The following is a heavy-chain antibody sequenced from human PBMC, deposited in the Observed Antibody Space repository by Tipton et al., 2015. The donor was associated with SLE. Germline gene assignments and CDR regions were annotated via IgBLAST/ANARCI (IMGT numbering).Heavy chain of an antibody. Sequence: GLVKPSQTLSLTCAISGDSVSSNSAAWNWIRQSPSRGLEWLGRTYYMSKWYNDYAVSVKSRIIINPDTSKNQFSLQLTSVTPEVTAVYYCARTISIYGGHYYYYMDVWGKGTTVTVSS. CDR3: ARTISIYGGHYYYYMDV. CDR1: GDSVSSNSAA. D-gene: IGHD3-3*01. CDR2: TYYMSKWYN. V-gene: IGHV6-1*01. J-gene: IGHJ6*03.